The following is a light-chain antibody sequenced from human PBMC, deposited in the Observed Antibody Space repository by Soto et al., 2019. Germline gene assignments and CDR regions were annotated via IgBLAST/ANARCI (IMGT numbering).Light chain of an antibody. CDR3: QQYNQWPLT. V-gene: IGKV3-15*01. J-gene: IGKJ4*01. CDR2: SAH. Sequence: EIVMTQSPATLSVSPGERATLSCRAGQSLNNNLAWYQQKPGQAPRLLIYSAHTRATGVPARFSGSGSGTEFTLTISSLQSEDLAVFYCQQYNQWPLTFGGGTNVETK. CDR1: QSLNNN.